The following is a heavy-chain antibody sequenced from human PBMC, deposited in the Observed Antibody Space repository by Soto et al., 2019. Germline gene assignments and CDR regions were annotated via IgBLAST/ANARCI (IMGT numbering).Heavy chain of an antibody. CDR1: GFIFTNYA. CDR2: IGGRGNNA. V-gene: IGHV3-23*01. Sequence: GGSLRLSCAASGFIFTNYAMNWVRQAPGKGLEWVSVIGGRGNNAYYADSVQGRFTISRDNSKNTLSLQMSSLTADDTAIYYCVREGRGSFDFWGRGTMVTVSS. J-gene: IGHJ3*01. D-gene: IGHD5-12*01. CDR3: VREGRGSFDF.